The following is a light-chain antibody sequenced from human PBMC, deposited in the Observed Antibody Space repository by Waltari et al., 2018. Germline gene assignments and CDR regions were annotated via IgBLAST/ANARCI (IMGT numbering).Light chain of an antibody. CDR1: SLRGFF. V-gene: IGLV3-19*01. Sequence: SSELTQDPAMSVAPGQTVTITCHGDSLRGFFASWYQQRPGQAPFLVVYGDNNRPSGIPDRFSGSTSGGTAFLTITGAQADDEAVYFCHSRDTTSTRVFGGGTRLTV. CDR2: GDN. CDR3: HSRDTTSTRV. J-gene: IGLJ2*01.